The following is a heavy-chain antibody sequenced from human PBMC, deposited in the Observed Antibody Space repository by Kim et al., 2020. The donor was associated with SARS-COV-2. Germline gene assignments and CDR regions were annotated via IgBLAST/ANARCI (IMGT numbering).Heavy chain of an antibody. J-gene: IGHJ4*02. V-gene: IGHV3-53*01. CDR3: MRDGGGY. CDR2: IYSRGNT. Sequence: GGSLRLSCALSGFTVTTSHMYWVRQAPGKGLECVSIIYSRGNTYYSESVMGRFTISRDDSKNTVYVQMNSLRADDTAMYYCMRDGGGYWGQGILVTVSS. CDR1: GFTVTTSH. D-gene: IGHD2-15*01.